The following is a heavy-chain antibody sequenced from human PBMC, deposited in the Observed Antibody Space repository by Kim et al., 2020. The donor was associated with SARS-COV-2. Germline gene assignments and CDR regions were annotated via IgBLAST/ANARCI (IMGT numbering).Heavy chain of an antibody. Sequence: GGSLRLSCAVSGFTFSSYSMNWVRQAPGKGLEWVSSIRSSSSTIYYAVSVKGRCTISRDNDKNSLYLQMNILNAEDTAEYYCARVMAVASTGLDYGGQRTLVGVSS. CDR1: GFTFSSYS. CDR3: ARVMAVASTGLDY. J-gene: IGHJ4*02. V-gene: IGHV3-21*01. D-gene: IGHD6-19*01. CDR2: IRSSSSTI.